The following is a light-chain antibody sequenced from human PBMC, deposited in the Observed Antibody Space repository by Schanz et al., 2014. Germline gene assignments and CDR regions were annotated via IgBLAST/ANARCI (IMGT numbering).Light chain of an antibody. Sequence: QSALTQPASVSGSPGQSITISCTGTSSDVGSYNLVSWYQQHPGKAPKFIIYDVNNRPSGVSNRFSGSKSGNTASLTISGLQAEDEADYYCCSYVSSSAVLFGGGTKLTVL. J-gene: IGLJ2*01. CDR1: SSDVGSYNL. V-gene: IGLV2-23*02. CDR2: DVN. CDR3: CSYVSSSAVL.